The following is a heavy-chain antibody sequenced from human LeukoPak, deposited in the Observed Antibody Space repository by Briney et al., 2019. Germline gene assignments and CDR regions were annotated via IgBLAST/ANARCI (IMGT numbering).Heavy chain of an antibody. CDR2: INPNSGGT. Sequence: ASVKVSCKASGNTFTSYYMHWVRQAPGQGLEWMGWINPNSGGTNYAQKFQGRVTMTRDTPISTAYMELSRLRSDDTAVYYCARDGIAVAGNWGQGTLVTVSS. CDR3: ARDGIAVAGN. CDR1: GNTFTSYY. V-gene: IGHV1-2*02. J-gene: IGHJ4*02. D-gene: IGHD6-19*01.